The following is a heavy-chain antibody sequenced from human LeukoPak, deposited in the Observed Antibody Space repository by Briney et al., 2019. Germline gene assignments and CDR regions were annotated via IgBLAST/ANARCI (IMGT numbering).Heavy chain of an antibody. D-gene: IGHD4-23*01. CDR2: ISTNSYYT. CDR3: ARGDGGNNAFDY. J-gene: IGHJ4*02. V-gene: IGHV3-11*05. Sequence: GSLRLSCAASGFTFSDYYMSWIRQAPGKGLEWLSYISTNSYYTNYADSVQGRFTVSRDNAKNSLYLQMTSLRAEDTAVYYCARGDGGNNAFDYWGQGTLVSVSS. CDR1: GFTFSDYY.